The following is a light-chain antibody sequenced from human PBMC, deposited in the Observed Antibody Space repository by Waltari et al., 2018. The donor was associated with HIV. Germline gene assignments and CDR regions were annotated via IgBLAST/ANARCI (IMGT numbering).Light chain of an antibody. J-gene: IGKJ5*01. Sequence: DIQMTQSPSTLSASVSYRGTITCRSSQSISTWLAWYQQQPGRAPKLLIYKTSSLHSGVPSRFSGSGSGTEFSLTSSSLQPDDFTTYYCQQYHSYSHTFGQGTRLEMK. V-gene: IGKV1-5*03. CDR1: QSISTW. CDR2: KTS. CDR3: QQYHSYSHT.